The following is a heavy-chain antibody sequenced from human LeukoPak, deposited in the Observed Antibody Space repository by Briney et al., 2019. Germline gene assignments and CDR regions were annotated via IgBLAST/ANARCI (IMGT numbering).Heavy chain of an antibody. Sequence: PGGSLRLSCAASGFTFDDYAMHWVRQAPGRGLEWVSGISWNSGSIGYADSVKGRFTISRDNAKNSLYLQMNSLRAEDTALYYCAKAANYYDSSAVDYWGQGTLVTVSS. V-gene: IGHV3-9*01. CDR2: ISWNSGSI. CDR1: GFTFDDYA. CDR3: AKAANYYDSSAVDY. J-gene: IGHJ4*02. D-gene: IGHD3-22*01.